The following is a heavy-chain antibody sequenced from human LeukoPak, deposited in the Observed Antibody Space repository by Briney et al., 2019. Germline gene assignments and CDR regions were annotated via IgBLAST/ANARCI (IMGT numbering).Heavy chain of an antibody. J-gene: IGHJ4*02. CDR3: ARGSSWGSYYFDY. Sequence: SQTLSLTCTVSGGSISSGSYYWSWIRQAAGKGLEWIGRIYTSGSTNYNPSLKSRVTISVDTSKNQFSLKLSSVTAADTAVYYCARGSSWGSYYFDYWGQGTLVTVSS. D-gene: IGHD3-16*01. V-gene: IGHV4-61*02. CDR2: IYTSGST. CDR1: GGSISSGSYY.